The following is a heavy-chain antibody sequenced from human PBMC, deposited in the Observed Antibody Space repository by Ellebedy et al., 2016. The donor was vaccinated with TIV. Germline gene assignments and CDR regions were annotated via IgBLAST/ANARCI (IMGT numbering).Heavy chain of an antibody. J-gene: IGHJ4*02. Sequence: SETLSLTCTVSGGSISSSSYYWGWIRQPPGKGLEWIGSIYYSGSTYYNPSLKSRVTISVDTSKNQFSLKLSSVAAADTAVYYCASLNYDYVWGSYRHTQDYWGQGTLVTVAS. V-gene: IGHV4-39*01. CDR3: ASLNYDYVWGSYRHTQDY. CDR1: GGSISSSSYY. D-gene: IGHD3-16*02. CDR2: IYYSGST.